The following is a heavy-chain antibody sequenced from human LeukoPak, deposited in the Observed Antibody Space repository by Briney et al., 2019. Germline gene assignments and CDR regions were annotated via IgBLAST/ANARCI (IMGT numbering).Heavy chain of an antibody. D-gene: IGHD2-2*01. CDR3: ARGGIPAALDY. CDR1: GGSFSGYY. CDR2: INHSGST. V-gene: IGHV4-34*01. Sequence: PSETLSLTCAVYGGSFSGYYWSWIRHPPGKGLEWIGEINHSGSTNYNPSLKSRVTISVDTSKNQFSLKLSSVTAADTAVYYCARGGIPAALDYWGQGTLVTVSS. J-gene: IGHJ4*02.